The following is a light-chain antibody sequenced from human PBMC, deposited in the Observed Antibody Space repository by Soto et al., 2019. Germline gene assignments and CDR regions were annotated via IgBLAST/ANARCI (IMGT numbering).Light chain of an antibody. CDR2: DVS. J-gene: IGLJ2*01. V-gene: IGLV2-14*01. Sequence: QSALTQPASVSGSPGQSITISCTGTSSDVGGYNYVSWYQQHPGKAPKLMIYDVSNRPSGVSNRFSGSKSGNTASLTISGLQAGDEGDYYCSSYIGTRTLVVFCGGTKVTVL. CDR1: SSDVGGYNY. CDR3: SSYIGTRTLVV.